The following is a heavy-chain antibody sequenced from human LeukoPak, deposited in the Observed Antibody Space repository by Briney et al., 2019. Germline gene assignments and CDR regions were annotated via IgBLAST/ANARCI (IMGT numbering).Heavy chain of an antibody. CDR1: GFTFSTYW. Sequence: GGSLRLSCAASGFTFSTYWMSWVRQAPGKGLEWVANIKQDGSEKYYVDSVKGRFTISRDNAKNSLYLQMNSLRAEDTAVYYCARDQSGSGSYYKVFDYWGQGTLVTVSS. D-gene: IGHD3-10*01. V-gene: IGHV3-7*01. CDR3: ARDQSGSGSYYKVFDY. CDR2: IKQDGSEK. J-gene: IGHJ4*02.